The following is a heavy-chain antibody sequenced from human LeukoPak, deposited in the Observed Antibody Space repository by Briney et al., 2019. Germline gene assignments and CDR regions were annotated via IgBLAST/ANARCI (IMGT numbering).Heavy chain of an antibody. J-gene: IGHJ3*02. V-gene: IGHV3-20*04. CDR3: AKALGIVGAHGVFDI. CDR1: GFTFDDYG. D-gene: IGHD1-26*01. Sequence: PGGSLRLSCAASGFTFDDYGMTWVRQAPGKGLEWVSGINWNGGSTGYADSVKGRFTISRDNSKNTLYLQMNSLRAEDTAVYYCAKALGIVGAHGVFDIWGQGTMVTVSS. CDR2: INWNGGST.